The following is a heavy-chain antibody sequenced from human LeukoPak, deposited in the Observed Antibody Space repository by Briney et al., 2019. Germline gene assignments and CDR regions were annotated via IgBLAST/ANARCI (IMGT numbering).Heavy chain of an antibody. D-gene: IGHD6-13*01. Sequence: HGESLKISCKGSGYIFTSYWIGWVRPMPGKGLEWMGIIYPGDSDTRYSPSFQGQVTISADKSISTAYLQWSSLKASDTAMYYCARVEAAAGMVWFDPWGQGTLVTVSS. CDR1: GYIFTSYW. J-gene: IGHJ5*02. CDR2: IYPGDSDT. V-gene: IGHV5-51*01. CDR3: ARVEAAAGMVWFDP.